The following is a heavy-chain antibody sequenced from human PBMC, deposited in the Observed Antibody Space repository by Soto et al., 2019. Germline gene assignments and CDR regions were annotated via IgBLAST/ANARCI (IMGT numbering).Heavy chain of an antibody. D-gene: IGHD6-19*01. CDR2: VYPGDSDT. V-gene: IGHV5-51*01. Sequence: GESLKISXKAXGYNFTNYWFGLVRQTPGKRLEWLGIVYPGDSDTRYSPSFQGQVTISADKSITTTFLQWSSLKASDSGIYYCARHDVTIRXXGWYPAYWGQGTLVTVSS. CDR1: GYNFTNYW. J-gene: IGHJ4*02. CDR3: ARHDVTIRXXGWYPAY.